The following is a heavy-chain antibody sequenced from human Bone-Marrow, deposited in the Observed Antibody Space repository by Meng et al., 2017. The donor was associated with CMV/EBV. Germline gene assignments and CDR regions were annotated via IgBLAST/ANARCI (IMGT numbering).Heavy chain of an antibody. J-gene: IGHJ6*02. CDR3: ARAVGRGYCSSTSCYRSGYYYYYGMDV. CDR1: GYTFTSYG. D-gene: IGHD2-2*01. V-gene: IGHV1-18*01. Sequence: ASVKVSCKASGYTFTSYGISWVRQAPGQGLEWMGWISAYNGNTNYAQKLQGRVTMTTDTSTSTAYMELRSLRSDDTAVYYCARAVGRGYCSSTSCYRSGYYYYYGMDVWGQGTTVAVSS. CDR2: ISAYNGNT.